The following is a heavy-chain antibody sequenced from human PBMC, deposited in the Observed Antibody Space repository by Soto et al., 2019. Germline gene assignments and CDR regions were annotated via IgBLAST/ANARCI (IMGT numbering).Heavy chain of an antibody. CDR1: GYTFSSYW. Sequence: GGSLRLSCAASGYTFSSYWMHWVRQAPGKGLEWVARINSDGSTTTYADSVKGRFTISRDNAWDTALLQMNSLRVEDTAVYYCATYSDYYDMDVWGQGTTVTVSS. V-gene: IGHV3-74*01. J-gene: IGHJ6*02. D-gene: IGHD4-4*01. CDR2: INSDGSTT. CDR3: ATYSDYYDMDV.